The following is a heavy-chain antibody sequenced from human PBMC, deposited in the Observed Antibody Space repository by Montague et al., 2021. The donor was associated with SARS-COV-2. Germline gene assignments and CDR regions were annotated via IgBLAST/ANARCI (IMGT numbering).Heavy chain of an antibody. J-gene: IGHJ4*02. V-gene: IGHV6-1*01. CDR2: TNYRSKWTS. CDR1: GDSVWSNTAA. CDR3: VRDTGSAQAGFDA. D-gene: IGHD4-17*01. Sequence: CAISGDSVWSNTAAWNWIRQSPSGGLEWLGRTNYRSKWTSDYATSVEGRISIDPDTSKNQFFLHLRSVTPEDAGVYYCVRDTGSAQAGFDAWGQGTLVTVSS.